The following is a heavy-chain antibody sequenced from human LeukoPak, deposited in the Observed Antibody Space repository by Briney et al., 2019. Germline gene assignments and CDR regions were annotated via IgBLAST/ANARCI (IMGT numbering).Heavy chain of an antibody. D-gene: IGHD3-22*01. CDR2: IYYSGST. V-gene: IGHV4-30-4*01. J-gene: IGHJ4*02. Sequence: PSQTLSLTCTVSGGSISRGDYYWSWIRQPPGKGLEWIGYIYYSGSTYYNPSLKSRVTISVNTSKNQFSLKLSSVTAADTAVYYCARGRITMITYFDYWGQGTLVTVSS. CDR1: GGSISRGDYY. CDR3: ARGRITMITYFDY.